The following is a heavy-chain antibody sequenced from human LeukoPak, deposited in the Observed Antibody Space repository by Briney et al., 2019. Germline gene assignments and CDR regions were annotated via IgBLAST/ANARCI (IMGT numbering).Heavy chain of an antibody. J-gene: IGHJ1*01. CDR1: GGSVSSGSYY. D-gene: IGHD3-3*01. CDR2: IYYSGST. CDR3: ARVLRVVTKNEYFQH. Sequence: SETLSLTCTVSGGSVSSGSYYWSWIRQPPGKGLGWIGYIYYSGSTNYNPSLKSRVTISVDTSKNQFSLKLSSVTAADTAVYYCARVLRVVTKNEYFQHWGQGTLVTVSS. V-gene: IGHV4-61*01.